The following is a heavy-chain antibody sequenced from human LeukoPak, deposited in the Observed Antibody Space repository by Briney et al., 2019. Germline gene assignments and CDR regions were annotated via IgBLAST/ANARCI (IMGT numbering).Heavy chain of an antibody. Sequence: ASVKVSFKASGYSFTDYYMHWVRQAPGQGLEWMGWISPRSGDTSCARKFQGRVTMTRDTSINTVDMDLSGLTSDDTAVFYCARGREIHGGSDTKLDDYWGQGTLVTVPS. D-gene: IGHD3-10*01. CDR1: GYSFTDYY. V-gene: IGHV1-2*02. CDR3: ARGREIHGGSDTKLDDY. J-gene: IGHJ4*02. CDR2: ISPRSGDT.